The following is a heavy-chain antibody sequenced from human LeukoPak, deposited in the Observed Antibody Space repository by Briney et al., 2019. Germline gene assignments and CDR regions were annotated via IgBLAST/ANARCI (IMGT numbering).Heavy chain of an antibody. CDR3: VAMLY. V-gene: IGHV1-18*01. CDR1: GYTFTSYG. CDR2: ISAYNGNT. J-gene: IGHJ4*02. D-gene: IGHD3-16*01. Sequence: ASVKVSCKASGYTFTSYGISWVRQAPGQGLEWMGWISAYNGNTNYAQKLQGRVTMSMDTSITTAYMEVTSLRSEDTAVYYCVAMLYWGQGTLVTVSS.